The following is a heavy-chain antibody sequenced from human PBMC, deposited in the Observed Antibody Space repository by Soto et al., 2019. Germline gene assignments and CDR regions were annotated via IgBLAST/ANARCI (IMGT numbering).Heavy chain of an antibody. V-gene: IGHV4-31*03. CDR1: GGSISSGGYY. CDR2: IYYSGST. Sequence: PSETLSLTCTVSGGSISSGGYYWSWIRQHPGKGLEWIGYIYYSGSTYYNPSLKSRVTISVDTSKNQFSLKLSSVTAADTAVYYCARLPIWGDYYYYYYMDVWGKGTTVTVSS. J-gene: IGHJ6*03. CDR3: ARLPIWGDYYYYYYMDV. D-gene: IGHD3-16*01.